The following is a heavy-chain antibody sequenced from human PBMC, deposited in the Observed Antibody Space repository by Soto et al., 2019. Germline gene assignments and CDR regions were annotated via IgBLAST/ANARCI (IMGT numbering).Heavy chain of an antibody. CDR3: ARVKTGSRGGSTYGMDV. CDR1: GFTFSSYA. V-gene: IGHV3-30-3*01. J-gene: IGHJ6*02. Sequence: QVQLVESGGGVVQPGRSLRLSCEASGFTFSSYAMHWVRQAPGKGLEWVAVISYDGSNKYYADSVKGRFTISRDNSKNTLYLQINSLRAEDTAVYYCARVKTGSRGGSTYGMDVWGQGTTVTVSS. D-gene: IGHD3-10*01. CDR2: ISYDGSNK.